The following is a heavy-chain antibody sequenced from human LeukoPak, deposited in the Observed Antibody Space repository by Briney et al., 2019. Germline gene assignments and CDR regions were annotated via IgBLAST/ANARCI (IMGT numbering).Heavy chain of an antibody. J-gene: IGHJ4*02. CDR3: PREQSSGWYDYFDY. D-gene: IGHD6-19*01. CDR1: GYTFTSYG. Sequence: ASVKVSCKASGYTFTSYGIIWVRQAPGQGLEWMGWINAYNGNTDYAHKHQGRVTMTTDTSTSTADKDLSSLTSHAKTGYYCPREQSSGWYDYFDYWGQGTVVTVSS. V-gene: IGHV1-18*01. CDR2: INAYNGNT.